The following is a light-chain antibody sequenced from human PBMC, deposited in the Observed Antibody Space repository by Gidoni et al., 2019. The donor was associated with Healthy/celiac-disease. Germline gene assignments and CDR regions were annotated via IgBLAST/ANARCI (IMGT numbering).Light chain of an antibody. CDR1: QSISSY. CDR3: QQSYSTPST. J-gene: IGKJ3*01. CDR2: AAS. Sequence: DIQMTPSPYSLSASVGDRVTSTCRASQSISSYLHWYQQKPGKAPKLLIYAASSVHSGVPSRFSGSGSGTDFTLTISSLQPEDCATYYCQQSYSTPSTFGPGTKVDIK. V-gene: IGKV1-39*01.